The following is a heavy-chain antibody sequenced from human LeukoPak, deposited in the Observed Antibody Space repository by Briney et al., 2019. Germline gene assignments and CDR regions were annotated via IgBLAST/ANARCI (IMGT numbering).Heavy chain of an antibody. CDR1: GYTFTSYD. J-gene: IGHJ5*02. Sequence: ASVKVSCKASGYTFTSYDINWVRQATGQGLEWMGWMNPNSGNTGYAQKFQGRVTITRNTSISTAYMELSRLRSDDTAVYYCARVGGYCSGGSCSLNWFDPWGQGTLVTVSS. D-gene: IGHD2-15*01. V-gene: IGHV1-8*03. CDR2: MNPNSGNT. CDR3: ARVGGYCSGGSCSLNWFDP.